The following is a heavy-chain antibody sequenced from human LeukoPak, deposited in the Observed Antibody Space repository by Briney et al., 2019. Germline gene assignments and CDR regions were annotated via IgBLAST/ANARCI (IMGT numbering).Heavy chain of an antibody. CDR1: GGSISRSYYY. V-gene: IGHV4-39*02. CDR3: AREVITGIASFDY. Sequence: PSETLSLTCTVSGGSISRSYYYWGWIRQPPGKGLEWVGSVYYSGKTFYSPSLESRVTISVDTSKNHFSLRLISVTAADTAVYYCAREVITGIASFDYWGQGTLVTVSS. CDR2: VYYSGKT. J-gene: IGHJ4*02. D-gene: IGHD1-20*01.